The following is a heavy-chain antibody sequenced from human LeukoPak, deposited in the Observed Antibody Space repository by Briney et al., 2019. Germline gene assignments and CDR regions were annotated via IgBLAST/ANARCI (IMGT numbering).Heavy chain of an antibody. V-gene: IGHV1-69*13. CDR2: IIPIFGTA. D-gene: IGHD4-17*01. CDR3: VSSLPDYGDYVFDY. CDR1: GGTFSSYA. J-gene: IGHJ4*02. Sequence: SVKVSCKASGGTFSSYAISWVRQAPGQGLEWMGGIIPIFGTANYAQKFQGRVTITADESTSTAYMELSSLRSEDTAVYYCVSSLPDYGDYVFDYWGQGTLVTVSS.